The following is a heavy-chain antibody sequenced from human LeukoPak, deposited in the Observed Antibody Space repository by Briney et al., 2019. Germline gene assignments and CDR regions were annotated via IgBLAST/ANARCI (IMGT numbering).Heavy chain of an antibody. V-gene: IGHV3-7*01. CDR1: GFTFSTYW. Sequence: GGSLRLSCAASGFTFSTYWMSWVRQAPGKGLEWVASVKEDGSKKEYVDSVKGRFTISRDNAKNSVYLQMNTLRAEDTAVYYCARWRGVRSEFDYWGQGALVTVSS. J-gene: IGHJ4*02. CDR3: ARWRGVRSEFDY. CDR2: VKEDGSKK. D-gene: IGHD3-3*01.